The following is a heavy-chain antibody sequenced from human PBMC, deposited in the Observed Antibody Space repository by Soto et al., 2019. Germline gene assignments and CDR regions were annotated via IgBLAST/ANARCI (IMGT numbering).Heavy chain of an antibody. V-gene: IGHV3-23*01. J-gene: IGHJ4*02. CDR3: AKDSHWPIISPTHDY. CDR1: GFTFSSSA. CDR2: FRESGGTT. Sequence: VQLSESGGGLVQPGGSLRLSCAASGFTFSSSAMSWVRQASGKGLEWVSTFRESGGTTHYADSVKGRFTISRDTSKNMLFLQMNSMRAEDTAIYYCAKDSHWPIISPTHDYWGQGTLVTVSS.